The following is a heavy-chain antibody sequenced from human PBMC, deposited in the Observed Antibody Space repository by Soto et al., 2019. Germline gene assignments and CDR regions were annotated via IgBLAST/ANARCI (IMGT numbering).Heavy chain of an antibody. Sequence: EVQLVQSGAEVKKPGESLRISCKGSGYSFTVYWISWVRQMPGKGLEWMGRIDPSDSYTNYSPSFQGHVTISADKSISTAYLQWRSLKASDTAMYYCARHEGGLKNWFDPWGQGTLVTVSS. V-gene: IGHV5-10-1*01. CDR3: ARHEGGLKNWFDP. J-gene: IGHJ5*02. CDR2: IDPSDSYT. D-gene: IGHD3-16*01. CDR1: GYSFTVYW.